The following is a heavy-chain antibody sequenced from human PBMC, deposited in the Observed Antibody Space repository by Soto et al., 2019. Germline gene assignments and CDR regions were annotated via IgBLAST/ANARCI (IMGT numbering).Heavy chain of an antibody. J-gene: IGHJ5*02. D-gene: IGHD6-13*01. CDR1: GFTFSSYA. V-gene: IGHV3-23*01. CDR3: AKDPSTCSWVPRWSNWLDP. CDR2: ISGTGGST. Sequence: EVQLLESGGGLVQPGGSLRLSCAASGFTFSSYAMSWVRQAPGKGLEWVSVISGTGGSTYYADSVKGRFTISRDNSKNTLYLQMNNLRAEDTALYYCAKDPSTCSWVPRWSNWLDPWGRGTLVTVSS.